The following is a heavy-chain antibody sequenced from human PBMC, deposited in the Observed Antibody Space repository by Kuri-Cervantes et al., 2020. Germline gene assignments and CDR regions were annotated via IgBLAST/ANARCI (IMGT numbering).Heavy chain of an antibody. V-gene: IGHV3-21*04. CDR1: GFTFSSYS. CDR2: ISSSSSYI. J-gene: IGHJ3*02. CDR3: AKLATSSDPFDI. D-gene: IGHD5-12*01. Sequence: GGSLRLSCAASGFTFSSYSMNWVRQAPGKGLEWVSSISSSSSYIYYADSVKGRFTISRDNAKNSLYLQMNSLRAEDTAVYYCAKLATSSDPFDIWGQGTMVTVSS.